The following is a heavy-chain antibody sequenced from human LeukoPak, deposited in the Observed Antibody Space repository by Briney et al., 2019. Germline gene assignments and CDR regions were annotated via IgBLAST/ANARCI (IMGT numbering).Heavy chain of an antibody. V-gene: IGHV4-39*01. J-gene: IGHJ4*02. CDR2: MSYSGST. CDR1: GGSISSTIYN. Sequence: PSETLSLTCAVSGGSISSTIYNWGWIRQPPGKGLEWIGSMSYSGSTYYNPSLKSRVTISVDTSMNQFSLKLSSVTAADTAVYYCARQSTRFDWSNDLWGQGTLVTVSS. CDR3: ARQSTRFDWSNDL. D-gene: IGHD3-9*01.